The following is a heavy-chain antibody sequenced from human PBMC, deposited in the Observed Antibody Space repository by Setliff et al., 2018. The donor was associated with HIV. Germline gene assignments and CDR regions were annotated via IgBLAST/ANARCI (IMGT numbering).Heavy chain of an antibody. Sequence: SETLSLTCTVSGGSISTNNYYWAWIRQPPGKGLEWIGTIDYSGNTYYNASLRSRAIISGDMSKNQFSLNLNSVTASETAVYYCARHIYRFGIDSWGQGALVTVPQ. J-gene: IGHJ5*01. CDR2: IDYSGNT. CDR3: ARHIYRFGIDS. CDR1: GGSISTNNYY. V-gene: IGHV4-39*01. D-gene: IGHD3-16*01.